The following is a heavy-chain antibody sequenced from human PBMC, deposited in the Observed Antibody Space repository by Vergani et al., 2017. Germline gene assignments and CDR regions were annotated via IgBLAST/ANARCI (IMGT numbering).Heavy chain of an antibody. CDR2: IYYSGST. Sequence: QVQLQESGPGLVKPSETLSLTCTVSGGSISSYYWSWIRQPPGKGLEWIWYIYYSGSTNYNPSLKSRVTISVDTSKNQFSLKLSSVTAADTAVYYCASSSFRGIAVAGSFDYWGQGTLVTVSS. V-gene: IGHV4-59*01. J-gene: IGHJ4*02. CDR1: GGSISSYY. CDR3: ASSSFRGIAVAGSFDY. D-gene: IGHD6-19*01.